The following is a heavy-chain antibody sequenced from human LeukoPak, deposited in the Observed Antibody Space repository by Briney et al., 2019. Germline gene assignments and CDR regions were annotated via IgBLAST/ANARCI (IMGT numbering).Heavy chain of an antibody. CDR3: ARARGGSEYYYGMDV. CDR2: ISSSGSTI. Sequence: GGSLRLSCAASGFTFSSYEMNWVRQAPGKGLEWVSYISSSGSTIYYADSVKGRFTISRDNAKNPLYLQMNSLRAEDTAVYYCARARGGSEYYYGMDVWGKGTTVTVSS. D-gene: IGHD2-15*01. V-gene: IGHV3-48*03. J-gene: IGHJ6*04. CDR1: GFTFSSYE.